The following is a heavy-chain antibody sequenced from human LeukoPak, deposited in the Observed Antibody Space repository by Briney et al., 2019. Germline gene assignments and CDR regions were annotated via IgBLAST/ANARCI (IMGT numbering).Heavy chain of an antibody. J-gene: IGHJ4*02. CDR3: ARGLSSSWKYYFDY. Sequence: PGGSLRLSCAASGFTFTSFWMSWVRQAPGKGLGWVANIKQDGSEKYYVDSVKGRFTISRDNAKNSVHLQMNSLRAEDTAVYYCARGLSSSWKYYFDYWGQGTLVTVSS. CDR2: IKQDGSEK. V-gene: IGHV3-7*01. CDR1: GFTFTSFW. D-gene: IGHD6-13*01.